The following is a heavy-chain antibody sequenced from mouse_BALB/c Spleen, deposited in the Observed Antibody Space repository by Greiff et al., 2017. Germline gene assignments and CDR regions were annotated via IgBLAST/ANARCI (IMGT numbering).Heavy chain of an antibody. J-gene: IGHJ4*01. D-gene: IGHD1-1*02. Sequence: QGQLQQPGAELVKPGASVKLSCKASGYTFTSYWMHWVKQRPGQGLEWIGEINPSNGRTNYNEKFKSKATLTVDKSSSTAYMQLSSLTSEDSAVYYCARGGIMGLWYYAMDYWGQGTSVTVSS. V-gene: IGHV1S81*02. CDR3: ARGGIMGLWYYAMDY. CDR2: INPSNGRT. CDR1: GYTFTSYW.